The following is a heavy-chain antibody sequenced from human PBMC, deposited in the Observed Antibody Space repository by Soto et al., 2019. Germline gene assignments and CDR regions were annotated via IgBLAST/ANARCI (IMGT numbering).Heavy chain of an antibody. CDR3: AKDLKRYYDILAGYQWDY. D-gene: IGHD3-9*01. Sequence: PGGSLRLSCAASGFTVSSNYMSWVRQAPGKGLEVVSVSGSGGSTDYADSVKGRFTISRDNSKNTLYLQMNSLRAEDTAVYYCAKDLKRYYDILAGYQWDYWGQGTLVTVSS. V-gene: IGHV3-53*01. J-gene: IGHJ4*02. CDR2: SGSGGST. CDR1: GFTVSSNY.